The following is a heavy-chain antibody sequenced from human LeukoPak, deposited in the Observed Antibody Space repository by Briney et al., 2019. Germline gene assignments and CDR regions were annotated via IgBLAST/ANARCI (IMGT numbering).Heavy chain of an antibody. Sequence: SGPTLVKPTQTLTLTCTFSGFSLSTSGVGVGWIRQPPGKALEWLALIYWNDDKRYSPSLKSRLTITKDTSKNQVVLTMTNMDPVDTATYYCAHRLLSPTVEMATAVLFDYWGQGTLVTVSS. V-gene: IGHV2-5*01. CDR3: AHRLLSPTVEMATAVLFDY. CDR1: GFSLSTSGVG. J-gene: IGHJ4*02. D-gene: IGHD5-24*01. CDR2: IYWNDDK.